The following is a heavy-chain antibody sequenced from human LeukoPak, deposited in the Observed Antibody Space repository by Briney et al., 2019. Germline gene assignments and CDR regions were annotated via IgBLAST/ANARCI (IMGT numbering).Heavy chain of an antibody. CDR3: AREGYCSSTSCYALGWFDP. D-gene: IGHD2-2*01. J-gene: IGHJ5*02. CDR2: IYYSGST. V-gene: IGHV4-39*07. CDR1: GGSISSSSYY. Sequence: SETLSLTCTVSGGSISSSSYYWGWIRQPPGKGLEWIGSIYYSGSTNYNPSLKSRVTISVDTSKNQFSLKLSSVTAADTAVYYCAREGYCSSTSCYALGWFDPWGQGTLVTVSS.